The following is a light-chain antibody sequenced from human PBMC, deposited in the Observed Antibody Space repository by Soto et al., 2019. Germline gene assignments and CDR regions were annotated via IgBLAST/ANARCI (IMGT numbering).Light chain of an antibody. CDR2: DDN. CDR3: GSWDSSLSAYV. J-gene: IGLJ1*01. Sequence: QSVLTQPPAVSAAPGQKVTISCSGSSSDIGGNSVSWYQQLPGTAPKLLIYDDNKRPSGIPDRFSGSKSGTSATLGITGFQTGDEADYYCGSWDSSLSAYVFGTGTKV. V-gene: IGLV1-51*01. CDR1: SSDIGGNS.